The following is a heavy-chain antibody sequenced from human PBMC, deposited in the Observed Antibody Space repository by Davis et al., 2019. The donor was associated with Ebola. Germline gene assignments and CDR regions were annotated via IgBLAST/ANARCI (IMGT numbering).Heavy chain of an antibody. Sequence: SETLSLTCTVSGESFSGFYWTWIRQPPGTGLEWIGEINHSGTTNYNPSLKSRVTISVDTSKNQFSLKLSSVTAADTAVYYCARGGAGLLEWLLYSNDAFDIWGQGTMVTVSS. CDR1: GESFSGFY. D-gene: IGHD3-3*01. V-gene: IGHV4-34*01. CDR3: ARGGAGLLEWLLYSNDAFDI. CDR2: INHSGTT. J-gene: IGHJ3*02.